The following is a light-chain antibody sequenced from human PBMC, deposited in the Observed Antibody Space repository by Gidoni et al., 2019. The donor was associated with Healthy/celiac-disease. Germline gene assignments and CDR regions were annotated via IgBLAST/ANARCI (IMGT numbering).Light chain of an antibody. V-gene: IGLV2-11*01. CDR2: DVS. CDR1: SSDVGGSNY. Sequence: QSALTQPRSVSGSPGQSVTITCTGTSSDVGGSNYVSWYQQHPGKAPKLMIYDVSKRPAGVPDRFSGSKSGNTASLTISGLQAEDEADYYCCSYAGSSYVVFGGGTKLTVL. CDR3: CSYAGSSYVV. J-gene: IGLJ2*01.